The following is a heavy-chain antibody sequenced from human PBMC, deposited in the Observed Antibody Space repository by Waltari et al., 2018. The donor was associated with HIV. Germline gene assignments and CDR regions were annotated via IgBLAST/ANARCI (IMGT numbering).Heavy chain of an antibody. D-gene: IGHD1-26*01. J-gene: IGHJ4*02. V-gene: IGHV3-23*01. CDR1: GFIFSNYA. Sequence: EVQLLESGGGLVQPGGSLRLSCATAGFIFSNYAMSWVRQAPGRGLEWVSTIRSIGDTTYYADSVKGRFTTTDANSKDTLYLQMNSLRAEDTAVYYCAKDSMGAIDVEDYFDFWGQGTLVTVSS. CDR2: IRSIGDTT. CDR3: AKDSMGAIDVEDYFDF.